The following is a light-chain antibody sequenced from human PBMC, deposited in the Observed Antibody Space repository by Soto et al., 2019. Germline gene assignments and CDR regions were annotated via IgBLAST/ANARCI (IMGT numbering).Light chain of an antibody. CDR2: EVS. CDR3: SSYTSSSVL. CDR1: SSDVGGYNY. V-gene: IGLV2-14*01. Sequence: QSALTQPASVSGSPGQSITISCTGTSSDVGGYNYVSWYQQHPGKAPKLMIYEVSNRPSGVSNRFSGSKSGNTASLTISGLQTDDEADYYCSSYTSSSVLFGGGTKLTVL. J-gene: IGLJ3*02.